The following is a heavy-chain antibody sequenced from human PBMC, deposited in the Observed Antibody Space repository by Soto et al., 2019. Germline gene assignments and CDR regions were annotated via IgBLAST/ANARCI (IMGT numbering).Heavy chain of an antibody. CDR2: IGPYGTYI. CDR3: AKLPWEVAPS. Sequence: GSLRRSCSESGFTFGNFWIHGVRQAPGKGLEWVSHIGPYGTYIVYADSVKGRFIISRDNARKTVYLQMNSLEAEDTDVYYCAKLPWEVAPSWGQGTLVTVYS. D-gene: IGHD1-26*01. V-gene: IGHV3-74*03. J-gene: IGHJ5*02. CDR1: GFTFGNFW.